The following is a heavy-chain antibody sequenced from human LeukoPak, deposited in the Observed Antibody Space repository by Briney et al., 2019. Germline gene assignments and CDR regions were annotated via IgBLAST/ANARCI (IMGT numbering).Heavy chain of an antibody. CDR3: AKDPEYYDFWSGYYIGYFDY. CDR1: GFTFSSYA. D-gene: IGHD3-3*01. Sequence: GGSLRLSCAASGFTFSSYAMSWVRQAPGKGLEWVSAISGSGDSTYYADSVKGRFTISRDNSKNTLYLQMNSLRAEDTAVYYCAKDPEYYDFWSGYYIGYFDYWGQGTLVTVSS. CDR2: ISGSGDST. V-gene: IGHV3-23*01. J-gene: IGHJ4*02.